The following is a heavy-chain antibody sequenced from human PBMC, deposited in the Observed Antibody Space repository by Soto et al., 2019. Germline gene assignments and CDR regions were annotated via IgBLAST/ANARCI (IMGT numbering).Heavy chain of an antibody. V-gene: IGHV3-48*02. CDR3: ARGRMNLDNWFDS. D-gene: IGHD2-8*01. CDR2: ISSSSTII. CDR1: GFAFSSYS. Sequence: EVHLVEYGGGLVQPGGSLRLSCAASGFAFSSYSMNWLRQAPGKGLEWISYISSSSTIIHYADSVKDRFTISRDDAKSSLYLQMYSLGDEDTAVYYCARGRMNLDNWFDSWGQGSLVTVSS. J-gene: IGHJ5*01.